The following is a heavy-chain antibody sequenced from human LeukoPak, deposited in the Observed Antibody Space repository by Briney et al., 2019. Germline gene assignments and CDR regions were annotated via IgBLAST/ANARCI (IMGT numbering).Heavy chain of an antibody. D-gene: IGHD4-17*01. Sequence: GGSLRLSFAASAFSFSSFAMTWVRQAPGKGLEWVSGIHGSGVTTYYADSVKGRFTISRDNSRKMLYLQMNSLRVEDTAVYYCAKDPNGDYVGAFDSWGQGTMVTVSS. J-gene: IGHJ3*02. CDR1: AFSFSSFA. V-gene: IGHV3-23*01. CDR3: AKDPNGDYVGAFDS. CDR2: IHGSGVTT.